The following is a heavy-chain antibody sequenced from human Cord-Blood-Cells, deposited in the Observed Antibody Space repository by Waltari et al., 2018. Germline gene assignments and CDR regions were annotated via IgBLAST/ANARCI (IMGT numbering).Heavy chain of an antibody. CDR3: ARRSKVAAAGIYAFDI. D-gene: IGHD6-13*01. J-gene: IGHJ3*02. CDR1: GGSISSSSYY. V-gene: IGHV4-39*01. Sequence: QLQLQESGPGLVKPSETLSLTCTVSGGSISSSSYYWGWLRQPPGKGLEWIGSIYYSGSTYYNPSLKSRVTISVDTSKNQFSLKLSSVTAADTAVYYCARRSKVAAAGIYAFDIWGQGTMVTVSS. CDR2: IYYSGST.